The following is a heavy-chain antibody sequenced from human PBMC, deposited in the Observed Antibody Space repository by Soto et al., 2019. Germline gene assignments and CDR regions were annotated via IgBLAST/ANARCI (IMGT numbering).Heavy chain of an antibody. CDR3: ARVVGWFDT. D-gene: IGHD2-15*01. J-gene: IGHJ5*02. V-gene: IGHV4-59*07. CDR1: GGSISSYY. Sequence: PSDTLSLTCTVSGGSISSYYWSWIRQPPGKGLEWIGYIYYSGSANYNPSLKSRVSISVDTSKNQLFLKLRSVTAADTAVYYCARVVGWFDTWGQGTLVTVSS. CDR2: IYYSGSA.